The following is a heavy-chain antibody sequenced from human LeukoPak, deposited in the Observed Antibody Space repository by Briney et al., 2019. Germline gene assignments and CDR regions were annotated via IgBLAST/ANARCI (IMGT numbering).Heavy chain of an antibody. D-gene: IGHD6-6*01. V-gene: IGHV4-34*01. Sequence: SETLSLTCAVHGGSFSGYYWTWIRRPPGKGLEWIGVLTYGGTTHYNPSLKSRITISIDTSKNHFSLNLNSVTAADTAVYYCARGIWSSSSFGYWGQGTLVTVSS. CDR3: ARGIWSSSSFGY. CDR2: LTYGGTT. CDR1: GGSFSGYY. J-gene: IGHJ4*02.